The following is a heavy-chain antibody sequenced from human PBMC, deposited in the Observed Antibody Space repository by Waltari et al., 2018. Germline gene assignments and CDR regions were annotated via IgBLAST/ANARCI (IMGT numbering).Heavy chain of an antibody. CDR3: ARANTIFGVIRTWYYMDV. J-gene: IGHJ6*03. CDR1: GGSFSGYY. V-gene: IGHV4-34*01. CDR2: INPSGRT. Sequence: QVQLQQWGAGLLKPSETLSLTCVVSGGSFSGYYWSWIRQPPGKGRAWIGEINPSGRTNYNPSLKRRVTISIDTSKIQFSLKLRSVTVADTAVYYCARANTIFGVIRTWYYMDVWGKGTPVTVSS. D-gene: IGHD3-3*01.